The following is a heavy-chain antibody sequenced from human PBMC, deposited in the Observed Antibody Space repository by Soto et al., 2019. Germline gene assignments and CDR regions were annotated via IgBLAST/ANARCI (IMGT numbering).Heavy chain of an antibody. CDR1: GFTFSSYS. CDR3: ARHPERIAQIGWFDP. Sequence: GGSLRLSCAASGFTFSSYSMSWVRQAPGKGLEWVSYISSSISTIYYADSVKGRFTISRDNAKNSLYLQMNSLRAEDTSVYYCARHPERIAQIGWFDPWGQGTLVTVSS. J-gene: IGHJ5*02. D-gene: IGHD6-13*01. CDR2: ISSSISTI. V-gene: IGHV3-48*01.